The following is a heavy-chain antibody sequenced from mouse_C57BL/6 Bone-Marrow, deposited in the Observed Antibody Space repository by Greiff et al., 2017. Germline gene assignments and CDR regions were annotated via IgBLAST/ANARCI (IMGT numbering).Heavy chain of an antibody. V-gene: IGHV5-9*01. CDR3: SRQVTTVLATKYFDV. J-gene: IGHJ1*03. CDR2: ISGGGGNT. D-gene: IGHD1-1*01. Sequence: EVQLVESGGGLVKPGGSLKLTCAASGFTFSSYTLSWFRQPPEKRLQWVAAISGGGGNTYYPDSVKGRFTISRDNDKNILYLQMSSLRSEDTALYYCSRQVTTVLATKYFDVWGTGTTVTVSS. CDR1: GFTFSSYT.